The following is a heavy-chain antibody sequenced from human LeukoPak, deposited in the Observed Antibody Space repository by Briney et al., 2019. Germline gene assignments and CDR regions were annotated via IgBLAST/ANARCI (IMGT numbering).Heavy chain of an antibody. CDR2: INTNTGNP. V-gene: IGHV7-4-1*02. D-gene: IGHD6-13*01. J-gene: IGHJ6*03. CDR1: GYTFTSYA. Sequence: GASVKVSCKASGYTFTSYAMNWVRQAPGQGLEWMGWINTNTGNPTYAQGFTGRFVFSLDTSVSTAYLQISSLKAEDTAVYYCARVLVAAAGTPQNYYYYYYMDVWGKGTTVTVSS. CDR3: ARVLVAAAGTPQNYYYYYYMDV.